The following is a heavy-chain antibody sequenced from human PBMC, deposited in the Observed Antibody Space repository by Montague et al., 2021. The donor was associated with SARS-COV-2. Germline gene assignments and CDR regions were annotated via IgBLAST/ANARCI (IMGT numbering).Heavy chain of an antibody. Sequence: SETLSLTCAVSGGSFSRYYWSWIRQPPGKGLEWIGEISQSGNTKYNPSLQSRVSISLDTSRNQFSLKVSSVTAADTAIYYCARLGDGIVPSPILGLGPYYSFYYMDVWGKGTTVTLSS. V-gene: IGHV4-34*01. CDR1: GGSFSRYY. CDR3: ARLGDGIVPSPILGLGPYYSFYYMDV. CDR2: ISQSGNT. D-gene: IGHD2-2*02. J-gene: IGHJ6*03.